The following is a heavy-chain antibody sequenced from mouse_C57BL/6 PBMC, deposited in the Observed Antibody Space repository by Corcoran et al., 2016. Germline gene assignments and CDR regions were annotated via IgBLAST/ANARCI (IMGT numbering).Heavy chain of an antibody. CDR1: GYTFTSYN. V-gene: IGHV1-85*01. J-gene: IGHJ4*01. D-gene: IGHD2-3*01. Sequence: QVQLQQSGPELVKPGASVKLSCKASGYTFTSYNINWVKQRPGQGLEWIGWIYPRDGSTKYNEKFKGKATLTVDTSSSTAYMELHSLTSEDSAVYFCARHGYYVFYAMDYWGQGTSVTVSS. CDR2: IYPRDGST. CDR3: ARHGYYVFYAMDY.